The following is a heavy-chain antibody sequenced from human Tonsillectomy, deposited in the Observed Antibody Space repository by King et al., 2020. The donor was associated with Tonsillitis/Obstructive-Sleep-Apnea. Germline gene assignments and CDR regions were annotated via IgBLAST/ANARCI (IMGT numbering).Heavy chain of an antibody. CDR3: TSSLSRGDSYGRFDY. J-gene: IGHJ4*02. CDR1: GFTVGDDA. V-gene: IGHV3-49*03. D-gene: IGHD5-18*01. Sequence: VQLVESGGGLVQPGRSLRLSCSASGFTVGDDAMSWLRHVPGKGLEWIGFIRSKVNGGTTEIAASVKDRFTISRDDSESIAYLQLNSLRAEDTAVYYCTSSLSRGDSYGRFDYWGQGTLVTVSS. CDR2: IRSKVNGGTT.